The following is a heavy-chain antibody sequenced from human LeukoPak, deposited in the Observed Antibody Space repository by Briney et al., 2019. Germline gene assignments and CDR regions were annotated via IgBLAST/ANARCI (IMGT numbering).Heavy chain of an antibody. J-gene: IGHJ1*01. CDR1: GFRFSSYS. D-gene: IGHD3-10*01. Sequence: PGGSLRLSCAASGFRFSSYSMNWVRQAPGKGLEWVSYISHTGSTMSYADSVKGRFTISRDNARNSLHLQMNSLRVEDTAVYYCAGPLGSPYFHHWGQGTLVTVSP. V-gene: IGHV3-48*04. CDR2: ISHTGSTM. CDR3: AGPLGSPYFHH.